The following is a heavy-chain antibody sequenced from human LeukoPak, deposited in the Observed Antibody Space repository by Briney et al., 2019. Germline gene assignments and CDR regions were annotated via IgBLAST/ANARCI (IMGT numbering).Heavy chain of an antibody. CDR2: INHSGST. D-gene: IGHD6-19*01. CDR1: GGSFSGYY. V-gene: IGHV4-34*01. J-gene: IGHJ4*02. Sequence: SETLSLTCAVYGGSFSGYYWSWVRQPPGKGLEWIGEINHSGSTNYNPSLKSRVTVSAATSKNQFSLKLSSVTAADTAVYYCARYSSGWYIDYWGQGTLVTVSS. CDR3: ARYSSGWYIDY.